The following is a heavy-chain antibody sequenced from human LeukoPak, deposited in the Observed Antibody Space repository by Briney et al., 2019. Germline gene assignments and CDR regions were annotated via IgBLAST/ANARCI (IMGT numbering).Heavy chain of an antibody. CDR3: ARGRVRYSSSSKYYFDY. J-gene: IGHJ4*02. CDR2: IYYSGST. CDR1: GGSISSGGYY. Sequence: TPSETLSLTCTVSGGSISSGGYYWSWIRQHPGKGLEWIGYIYYSGSTYYNPSLKSRVTISVDTSKNQFSLKLSSVTAADTAVYYCARGRVRYSSSSKYYFDYWGQGTLVTVSS. D-gene: IGHD6-6*01. V-gene: IGHV4-31*03.